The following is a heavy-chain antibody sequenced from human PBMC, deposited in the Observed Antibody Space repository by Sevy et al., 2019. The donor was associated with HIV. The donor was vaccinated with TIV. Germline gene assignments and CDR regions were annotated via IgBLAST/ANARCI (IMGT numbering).Heavy chain of an antibody. Sequence: GGSLRLSCAASGFTFSNAWMSWVRQAPGKGLEWVGRIKSKTDGGTTDYAAPVKGRFTISRDDSKNTLYLQMNSLKTEDTAVYYCTTEPYSSGWYWFVGSAHPYYYYGMDVWGQGTTVTVSS. CDR1: GFTFSNAW. CDR2: IKSKTDGGTT. D-gene: IGHD6-13*01. CDR3: TTEPYSSGWYWFVGSAHPYYYYGMDV. J-gene: IGHJ6*02. V-gene: IGHV3-15*01.